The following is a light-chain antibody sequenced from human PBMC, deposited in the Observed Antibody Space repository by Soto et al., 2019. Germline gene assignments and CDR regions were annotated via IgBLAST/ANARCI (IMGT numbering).Light chain of an antibody. CDR2: GNS. V-gene: IGLV1-40*01. CDR3: QSYDSSLSGHNYV. CDR1: SSNIGAGYD. Sequence: QSVLTQPPSVSGAPGQRVTISCTGSSSNIGAGYDVHWYQQLPGTAPKLLIYGNSNRPSGVPDRFSGSKSGTSASLATTGLQAEDEADYYCQSYDSSLSGHNYVFGTGTKVTVL. J-gene: IGLJ1*01.